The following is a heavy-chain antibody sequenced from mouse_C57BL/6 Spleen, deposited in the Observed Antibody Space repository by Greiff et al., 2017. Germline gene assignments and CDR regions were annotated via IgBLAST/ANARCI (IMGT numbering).Heavy chain of an antibody. J-gene: IGHJ4*01. CDR3: ARQATQDYAMDY. CDR1: GFTFSDYG. Sequence: EVNVVESGGGLVKPGGSLKLSCAASGFTFSDYGMHWVRQAPEKGLEWVAYISSGSSTIYYADTVKGRFTISRDNAKNTLFLQMTSLRSEDTAMYYCARQATQDYAMDYWGQGTSVTVSS. CDR2: ISSGSSTI. V-gene: IGHV5-17*01. D-gene: IGHD3-2*02.